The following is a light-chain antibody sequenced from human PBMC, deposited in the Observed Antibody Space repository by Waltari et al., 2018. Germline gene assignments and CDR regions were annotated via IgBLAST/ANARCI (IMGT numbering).Light chain of an antibody. Sequence: QSALTQPASVSGSPGQSITISCTGTSSDVGAYNYVSWYQQHPGKAPKLMIYEVSKRSAGCSSRFSGSKSGNTASLTISGLQAEDEADYYCTSFTTSTTHVFATGTKVTVL. CDR1: SSDVGAYNY. CDR2: EVS. CDR3: TSFTTSTTHV. J-gene: IGLJ1*01. V-gene: IGLV2-14*01.